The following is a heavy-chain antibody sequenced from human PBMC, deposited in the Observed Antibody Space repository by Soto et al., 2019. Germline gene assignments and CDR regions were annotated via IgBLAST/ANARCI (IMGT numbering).Heavy chain of an antibody. CDR1: GGSFSGYY. D-gene: IGHD3-10*01. CDR3: ARGRDPVYGSGSYWDY. CDR2: INHSGST. J-gene: IGHJ4*02. Sequence: PSETLSLTCAVYGGSFSGYYWSWIRQPPGKGLEWIGEINHSGSTNYNPSLKSRVTISVDTSKNQFSLKLSSVTAADTAVYYCARGRDPVYGSGSYWDYWGQGTLVTVSS. V-gene: IGHV4-34*01.